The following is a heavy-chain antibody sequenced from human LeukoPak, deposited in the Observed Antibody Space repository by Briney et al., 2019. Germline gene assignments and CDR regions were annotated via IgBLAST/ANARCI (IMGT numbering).Heavy chain of an antibody. Sequence: GESLKISCQSSGYIFTNYWIGWVRQMPGKGLEWMGIIYPGDSDTRYSPSFQGQVTISADKSISTAYLQWSSLKASDTAMYYCARFPAYDSSEFFDYWGQGTLVTVSS. CDR2: IYPGDSDT. CDR1: GYIFTNYW. CDR3: ARFPAYDSSEFFDY. V-gene: IGHV5-51*01. J-gene: IGHJ4*02. D-gene: IGHD3-22*01.